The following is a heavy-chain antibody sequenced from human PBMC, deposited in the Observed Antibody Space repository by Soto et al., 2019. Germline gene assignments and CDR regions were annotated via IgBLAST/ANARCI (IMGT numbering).Heavy chain of an antibody. D-gene: IGHD3-16*02. J-gene: IGHJ4*02. CDR2: IYYSGST. CDR3: ARDQPLYYDYVWGSYRPGYFDY. CDR1: GGSVSSGSYY. V-gene: IGHV4-61*01. Sequence: QVQLQESGPGLVKPSETLSLTCTVSGGSVSSGSYYWSWIRQPPGKGLEWIGYIYYSGSTNYNPSLKSRVTISVDTSKNQFSLKLSSVTAADTAVYYCARDQPLYYDYVWGSYRPGYFDYWGQGTLVTVSS.